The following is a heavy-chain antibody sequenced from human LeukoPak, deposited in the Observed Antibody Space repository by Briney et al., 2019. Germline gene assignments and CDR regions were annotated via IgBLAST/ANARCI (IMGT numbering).Heavy chain of an antibody. D-gene: IGHD2-15*01. V-gene: IGHV3-53*01. CDR2: IYSGGST. CDR1: GFTVSSNY. Sequence: QPGGSLRLSCAASGFTVSSNYMSWVRQAPGKGLEWVSVIYSGGSTYYADSVKGRFTISRDNSKNTLYLQMNSLRAEDTAVYYCARDLVVVPHGGFPEGRGMDVWGQGTTVTVSS. CDR3: ARDLVVVPHGGFPEGRGMDV. J-gene: IGHJ6*02.